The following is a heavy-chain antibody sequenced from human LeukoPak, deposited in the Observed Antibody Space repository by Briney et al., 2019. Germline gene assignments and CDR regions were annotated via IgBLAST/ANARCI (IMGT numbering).Heavy chain of an antibody. D-gene: IGHD3-22*01. CDR2: ISAYNGNT. CDR3: ARVLLSRSMIVVVITPFDY. J-gene: IGHJ4*02. Sequence: GASVKVSCKASGYTFTSYGISWVRQAPGQGLEWMGWISAYNGNTNYAQKFQGRVTMTTDTSTSTAYMELRSLRSDDTAVYYCARVLLSRSMIVVVITPFDYWGQGTLVTVSS. V-gene: IGHV1-18*01. CDR1: GYTFTSYG.